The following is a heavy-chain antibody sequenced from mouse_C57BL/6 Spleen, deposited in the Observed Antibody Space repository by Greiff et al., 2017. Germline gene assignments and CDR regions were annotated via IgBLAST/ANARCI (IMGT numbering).Heavy chain of an antibody. CDR1: GYTFTSYW. J-gene: IGHJ3*01. CDR3: ARGGYYYGSSSFAY. Sequence: QVQLQQPGAELVKPGASVKMSCKASGYTFTSYWITWVKQRPGQGLEWIGDIYPGSGSTNYNEKFKSKATLTVDTSSSTAYMQLSSLTSEDSAVYYCARGGYYYGSSSFAYWGQGTLVTVAA. D-gene: IGHD1-1*01. CDR2: IYPGSGST. V-gene: IGHV1-55*01.